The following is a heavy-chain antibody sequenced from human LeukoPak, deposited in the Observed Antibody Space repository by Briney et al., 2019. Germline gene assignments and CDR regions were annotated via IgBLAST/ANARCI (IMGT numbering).Heavy chain of an antibody. Sequence: PSETLSLTCAVYGGSFSGYYWSWIRQPPGKGLEWIGEINHSGSTNYNPSLKSRVTISVDTSKNQFSLKLSSVTAADAAVYYCAREELELRYWGQGTLVTVSS. V-gene: IGHV4-34*01. CDR1: GGSFSGYY. J-gene: IGHJ4*02. CDR2: INHSGST. D-gene: IGHD1-7*01. CDR3: AREELELRY.